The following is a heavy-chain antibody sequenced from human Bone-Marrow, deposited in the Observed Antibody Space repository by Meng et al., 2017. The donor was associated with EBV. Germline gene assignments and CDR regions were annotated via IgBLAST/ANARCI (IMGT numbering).Heavy chain of an antibody. Sequence: QVPRGLVGAEATERGAPVQVSCTASGYTCTGYYMAWVRQAPGQGLEWMGRINPNSGGTNYAQKFQGRVTMTRDTFISTDYMELSRLRSDDTAVYYCARVYSRNFYDSSGSQDYWGQGTLVTVSS. V-gene: IGHV1-2*06. CDR3: ARVYSRNFYDSSGSQDY. CDR2: INPNSGGT. J-gene: IGHJ4*02. D-gene: IGHD3-22*01. CDR1: GYTCTGYY.